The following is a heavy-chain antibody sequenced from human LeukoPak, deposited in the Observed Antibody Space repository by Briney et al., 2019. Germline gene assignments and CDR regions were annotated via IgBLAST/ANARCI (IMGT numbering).Heavy chain of an antibody. D-gene: IGHD6-19*01. CDR3: AGRRSSGWYAY. V-gene: IGHV3-53*01. CDR1: GFTVSSNY. J-gene: IGHJ4*02. Sequence: AGVSLRLSCATSGFTVSSNYMSWVRQAPGKGLEWVSVIYDSGTTYYADSVKGRFLIFRDTSKNTVDLQMNSLRVEDTAVYYCAGRRSSGWYAYWGQGTLVTVSS. CDR2: IYDSGTT.